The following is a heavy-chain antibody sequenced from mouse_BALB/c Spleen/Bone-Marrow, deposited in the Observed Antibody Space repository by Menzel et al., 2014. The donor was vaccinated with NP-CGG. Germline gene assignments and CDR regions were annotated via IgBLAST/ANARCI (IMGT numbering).Heavy chain of an antibody. D-gene: IGHD1-1*01. V-gene: IGHV14-3*02. J-gene: IGHJ3*01. CDR3: ANYYYGSSLFAY. Sequence: QLKHSGAELVKPGASVKLSCTASGFNIKDTYMHWVKQRPEQGLEWIGRIDPANGNTKYDPKFQGKATITADTSSNTAYLQLSSLASEDTAVYYCANYYYGSSLFAYWGQGTLVTVSA. CDR1: GFNIKDTY. CDR2: IDPANGNT.